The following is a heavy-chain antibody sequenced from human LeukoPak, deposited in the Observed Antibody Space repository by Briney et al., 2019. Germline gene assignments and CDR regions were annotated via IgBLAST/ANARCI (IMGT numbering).Heavy chain of an antibody. D-gene: IGHD1-20*01. CDR2: ISSSSSTI. CDR3: AKVVNTITGTTY. Sequence: GGSLRLSCAASGFTLSTYTMNWVRQAPGKGLQWFSYISSSSSTIYYADSVKGRFTISRDNAKNTLYLQMNSLRAEDTAVYYCAKVVNTITGTTYWGQGTLVTVSS. J-gene: IGHJ4*02. CDR1: GFTLSTYT. V-gene: IGHV3-48*01.